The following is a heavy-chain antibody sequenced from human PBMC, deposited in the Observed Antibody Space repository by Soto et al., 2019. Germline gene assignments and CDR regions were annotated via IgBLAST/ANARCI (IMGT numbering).Heavy chain of an antibody. CDR2: ISSSSSYI. D-gene: IGHD3-9*01. CDR1: GFTFSSYS. CDR3: ARDFGYDILTGYYSPRSHFDY. V-gene: IGHV3-21*01. J-gene: IGHJ4*02. Sequence: PGGSLRLSCAASGFTFSSYSMNWVRQSPGEGLEWVSSISSSSSYIYYADSVKGRFTISRDNAKNSLYLQMNSLRAEDTAVYYCARDFGYDILTGYYSPRSHFDYWGQGTLVTVSS.